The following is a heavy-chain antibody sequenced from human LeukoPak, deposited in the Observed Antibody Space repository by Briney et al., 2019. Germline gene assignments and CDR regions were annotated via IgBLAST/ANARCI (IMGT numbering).Heavy chain of an antibody. J-gene: IGHJ6*02. CDR1: GFTFDNYA. Sequence: GGSLRLSCAASGFTFDNYAIHWVRQAPGKGLEWVSGISWNSGILGYADSVKGRFTISRDNARNSLYLQMNSLRAEDTALYYCAKEVVSARNQYYGMDVWSQGTTVTVSS. D-gene: IGHD3-10*01. CDR2: ISWNSGIL. V-gene: IGHV3-9*01. CDR3: AKEVVSARNQYYGMDV.